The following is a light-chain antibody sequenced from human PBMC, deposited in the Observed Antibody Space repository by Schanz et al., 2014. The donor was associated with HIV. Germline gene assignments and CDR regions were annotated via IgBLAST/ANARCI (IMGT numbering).Light chain of an antibody. J-gene: IGLJ2*01. CDR2: DVS. CDR3: SSYASSSTPV. CDR1: SSDAGGYNY. V-gene: IGLV2-14*01. Sequence: QSVLTQPASVSGSPGQSITISCTGTSSDAGGYNYVAWYQQHAGKAPKLMIFDVSNRPSGVSYRFSGSKSGNTASLTISGLQAEDEADYYCSSYASSSTPVFGGGTKVTVL.